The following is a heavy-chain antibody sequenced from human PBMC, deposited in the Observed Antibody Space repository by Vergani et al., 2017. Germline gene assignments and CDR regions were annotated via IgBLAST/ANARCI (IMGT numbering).Heavy chain of an antibody. J-gene: IGHJ2*01. CDR3: ARPATYWYFDL. Sequence: QVQLVQSGAEVKKPGSSVKVSCKASGYTFTSYDINWVRQATGQGLEWMGWMNPNSGNTGYAQKFQGRVTMTRDTSISTAYMELSRLRSDDTAVYYCARPATYWYFDLWGRGTLVTVSS. V-gene: IGHV1-8*01. CDR2: MNPNSGNT. CDR1: GYTFTSYD. D-gene: IGHD2-15*01.